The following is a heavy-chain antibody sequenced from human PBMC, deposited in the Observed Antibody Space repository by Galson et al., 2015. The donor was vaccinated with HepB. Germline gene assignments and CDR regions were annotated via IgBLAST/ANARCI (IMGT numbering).Heavy chain of an antibody. J-gene: IGHJ6*03. CDR3: ARGGISGSYDYYCYYMDV. CDR2: IIPIFGTA. V-gene: IGHV1-69*01. D-gene: IGHD1-26*01. Sequence: PGQGLEWMGGIIPIFGTANYAQKFQGRVTITADESTSTAYMGLSSLRSEDTAVYYCARGGISGSYDYYCYYMDVWGKGTTVTVSS.